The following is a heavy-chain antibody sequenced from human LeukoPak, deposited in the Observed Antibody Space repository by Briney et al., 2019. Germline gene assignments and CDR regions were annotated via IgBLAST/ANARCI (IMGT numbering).Heavy chain of an antibody. D-gene: IGHD2-15*01. J-gene: IGHJ4*02. CDR2: ISSSSSYI. CDR1: GFTFSSYS. CDR3: ARVGCSGGSCCLDY. V-gene: IGHV3-21*01. Sequence: GGSLRLSCAASGFTFSSYSMNWVRQAPGKGLEWVSSISSSSSYIYYADSVKGRFTISRDNAKNSLYLQMNSLRAEDTAVYYCARVGCSGGSCCLDYWGQGTLVTVSS.